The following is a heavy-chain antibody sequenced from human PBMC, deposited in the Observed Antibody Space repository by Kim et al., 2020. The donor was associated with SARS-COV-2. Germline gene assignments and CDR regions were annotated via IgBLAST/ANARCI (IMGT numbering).Heavy chain of an antibody. CDR1: GFTFGDYA. V-gene: IGHV3-49*03. D-gene: IGHD3-22*01. Sequence: GGSLRRSCTASGFTFGDYAMSWFRQAPGKGLEWVGFIRSKAYGGTTEYAASVKGRFTISRDDSKSIAYLQMNSLKTEDTAVYYCTRALKTEYDSSGYYYSRGGYYFDYWGQGTLVTVSS. CDR3: TRALKTEYDSSGYYYSRGGYYFDY. CDR2: IRSKAYGGTT. J-gene: IGHJ4*02.